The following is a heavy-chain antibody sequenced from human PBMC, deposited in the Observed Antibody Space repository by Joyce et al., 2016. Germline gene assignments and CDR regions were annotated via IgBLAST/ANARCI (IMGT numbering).Heavy chain of an antibody. D-gene: IGHD3-3*01. Sequence: EVQVLESGGGLVQPGGSLRLSCAASGFTFSSYAMSWFRQSPGEGLEWVSTVRASGTATYYADSVKGRFTISRDNSQNSLYLQMNSLRAEDTAVYYCATWAPTNYDFWSGYSYYFDYWGQGTLVTVSS. J-gene: IGHJ4*02. CDR3: ATWAPTNYDFWSGYSYYFDY. CDR2: VRASGTAT. V-gene: IGHV3-23*01. CDR1: GFTFSSYA.